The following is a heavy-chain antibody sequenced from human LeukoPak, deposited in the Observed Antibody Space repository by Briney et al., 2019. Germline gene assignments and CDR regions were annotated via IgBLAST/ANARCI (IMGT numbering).Heavy chain of an antibody. V-gene: IGHV1-8*03. J-gene: IGHJ6*03. CDR2: MNPNSGNT. CDR3: ARGAHYGDYTYYYYYYMDV. CDR1: GYTLTSYD. Sequence: VSVKVSCKASGYTLTSYDINWVRQATGQGLEWMGWMNPNSGNTGYAQNFQGRVTITRNTSINTAYMELSSLRSEDTAVYYCARGAHYGDYTYYYYYYMDVWGKGTTVTVSS. D-gene: IGHD4-17*01.